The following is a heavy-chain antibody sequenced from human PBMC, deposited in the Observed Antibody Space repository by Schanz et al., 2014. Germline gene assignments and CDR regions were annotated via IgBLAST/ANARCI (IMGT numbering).Heavy chain of an antibody. V-gene: IGHV3-64*04. CDR3: AKDAENTAMITDYFDY. CDR2: ISHDGYST. D-gene: IGHD5-18*01. J-gene: IGHJ4*02. CDR1: GFTFSIYA. Sequence: VQLVESGGGVVQPGRSLRLSCAASGFTFSIYAMHWVRQAPGKGLEYVSAISHDGYSTYYADAVRGRFTISRDNSKTTVYLQMNSLRAEDTAVYYCAKDAENTAMITDYFDYWGQGTLVTVSS.